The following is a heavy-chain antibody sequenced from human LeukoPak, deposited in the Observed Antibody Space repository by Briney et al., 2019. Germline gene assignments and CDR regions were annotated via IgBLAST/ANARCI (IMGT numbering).Heavy chain of an antibody. CDR2: KSYDGSIK. V-gene: IGHV3-30*18. D-gene: IGHD6-13*01. CDR1: GFTFSGYG. Sequence: GGSLRLSCAAAGFTFSGYGIHWVRQAPGKGLEWVAFKSYDGSIKYYVDSVKGRFTISRDNSKNTLYLQVNSLRVEDTAFYYCAKALGSTCLDYWGQGTLVTVSS. J-gene: IGHJ4*02. CDR3: AKALGSTCLDY.